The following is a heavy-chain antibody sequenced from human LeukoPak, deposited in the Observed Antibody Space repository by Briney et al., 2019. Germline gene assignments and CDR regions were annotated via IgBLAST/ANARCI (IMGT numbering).Heavy chain of an antibody. J-gene: IGHJ6*01. CDR3: ARVSPIQLWLRPPYYYAMDV. V-gene: IGHV1-2*02. CDR1: GYTFTDYY. Sequence: ASVKVSCKASGYTFTDYYMHWVRQAPGQGLEWMGWINPNSGGPNYAQKFQGRVTMTRNTSISAASMELSRLTSDHTAVYYCARVSPIQLWLRPPYYYAMDVWGQGTTVTASS. D-gene: IGHD5-18*01. CDR2: INPNSGGP.